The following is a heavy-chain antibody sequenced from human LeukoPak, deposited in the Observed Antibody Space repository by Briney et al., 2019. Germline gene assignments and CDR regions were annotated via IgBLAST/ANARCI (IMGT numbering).Heavy chain of an antibody. CDR1: RGSISTYY. Sequence: SETLSLTCTVSRGSISTYYWSWIRQTPGTTLECIGNIHYTGSTIYRPSLKSRVTISLDTPKNQFSLSLTSVTTADTAIYYCARGRPDPQNSDYWDYWGQGIQVTVSS. J-gene: IGHJ4*02. CDR2: IHYTGST. CDR3: ARGRPDPQNSDYWDY. D-gene: IGHD3-22*01. V-gene: IGHV4-59*13.